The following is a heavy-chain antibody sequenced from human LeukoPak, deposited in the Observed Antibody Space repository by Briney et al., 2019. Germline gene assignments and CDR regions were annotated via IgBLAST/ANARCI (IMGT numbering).Heavy chain of an antibody. CDR1: GYTFTGYY. Sequence: ASVRVSCKASGYTFTGYYMHWVRQAPGQGLEWMGWINPNSGGTNYAQKFQGRVTMTRDTSISTAYMELSRLRSDDTAVYYCARECITMVRGAGGFDPWGQGTLVTVSS. D-gene: IGHD3-10*01. CDR2: INPNSGGT. CDR3: ARECITMVRGAGGFDP. V-gene: IGHV1-2*02. J-gene: IGHJ5*02.